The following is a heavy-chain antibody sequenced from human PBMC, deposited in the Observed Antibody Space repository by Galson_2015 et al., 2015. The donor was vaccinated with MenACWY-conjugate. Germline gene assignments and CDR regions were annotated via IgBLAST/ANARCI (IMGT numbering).Heavy chain of an antibody. V-gene: IGHV3-48*02. CDR1: GIKFSHCS. D-gene: IGHD7-27*01. Sequence: SLRLSCAASGIKFSHCSMNWVRQAPGKGLEWISYISPGSGVIHYADSAKGRFTISRDNARNSLFLQISSLRDEDTAVYYCAWGRNPTVKSMYLDYWGQGTLVTVSS. CDR2: ISPGSGVI. CDR3: AWGRNPTVKSMYLDY. J-gene: IGHJ4*02.